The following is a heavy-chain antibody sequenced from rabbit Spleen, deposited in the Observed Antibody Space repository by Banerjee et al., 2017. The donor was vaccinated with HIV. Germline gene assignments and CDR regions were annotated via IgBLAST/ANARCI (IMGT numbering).Heavy chain of an antibody. CDR2: IYTDRGI. D-gene: IGHD1-1*01. CDR1: GSDINGRH. J-gene: IGHJ4*01. CDR3: AREDVGGSVSL. V-gene: IGHV1S7*01. Sequence: QLKETGGGLVQPGESLKLSCKASGSDINGRHMGWVRQAPGKGLEWIGIIYTDRGIEYASWVSGRFTISRDNAQNTVDLQMNSLTASDTASYFCAREDVGGSVSLWGPGTLVTVS.